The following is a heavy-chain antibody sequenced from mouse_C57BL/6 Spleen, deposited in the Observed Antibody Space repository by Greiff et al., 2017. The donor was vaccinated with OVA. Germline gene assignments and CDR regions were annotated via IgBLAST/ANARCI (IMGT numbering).Heavy chain of an antibody. J-gene: IGHJ1*03. CDR1: GYTFTTYP. V-gene: IGHV1-47*01. Sequence: QVQLKESGAELVKPGASVKMSCKASGYTFTTYPIEWMKQNHGKSLEWIGNFHPYNDDTKYNEKFKGKATLTVEKSSSTVYLELSRLTSDDSAVYYCARGGSSYWYFDVWGTGTTVTVSS. D-gene: IGHD1-1*01. CDR2: FHPYNDDT. CDR3: ARGGSSYWYFDV.